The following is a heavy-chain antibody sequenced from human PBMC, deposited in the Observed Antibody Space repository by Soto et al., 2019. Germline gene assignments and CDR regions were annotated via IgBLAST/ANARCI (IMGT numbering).Heavy chain of an antibody. V-gene: IGHV1-69*13. CDR1: GGTFSSYA. D-gene: IGHD3-22*01. CDR3: CWYYYDRSGYYYVDY. J-gene: IGHJ4*02. Sequence: ASVKVSCKASGGTFSSYAISWVRQAPGQGLEWMGGIIPIFGTANYAQKFQGRVTITADESTSTAYMELSSLRSEDTAVYCCCWYYYDRSGYYYVDYRGQGTQVTVSS. CDR2: IIPIFGTA.